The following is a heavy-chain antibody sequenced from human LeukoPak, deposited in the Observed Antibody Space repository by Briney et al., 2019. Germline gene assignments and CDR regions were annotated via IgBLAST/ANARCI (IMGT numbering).Heavy chain of an antibody. Sequence: SETLSLTCSVPGGSISSSSYYWGWIRQPPGKGLEWIGSIYYSGSTYYNPSPKSRVTISVDTSKNQFSLKLSAVTAADTAVYYCARCCSSTSCYTRVFDYWGQGTLVTVSS. CDR1: GGSISSSSYY. D-gene: IGHD2-2*02. J-gene: IGHJ4*02. V-gene: IGHV4-39*01. CDR3: ARCCSSTSCYTRVFDY. CDR2: IYYSGST.